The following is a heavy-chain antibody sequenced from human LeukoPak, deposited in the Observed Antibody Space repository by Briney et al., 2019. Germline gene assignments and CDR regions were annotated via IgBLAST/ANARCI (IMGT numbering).Heavy chain of an antibody. CDR2: IYSGGST. CDR3: ARRPTPVYSSGWYRRDDGLDY. Sequence: GGSLRLSCAASGFTVSSNYMSWVRQAPGKGLEWVSVIYSGGSTYYADSVKGRFTISRDNSKNTLYLQMNSLRAEDTAVYYCARRPTPVYSSGWYRRDDGLDYWGQGTLVTVSS. D-gene: IGHD6-19*01. J-gene: IGHJ4*02. V-gene: IGHV3-66*04. CDR1: GFTVSSNY.